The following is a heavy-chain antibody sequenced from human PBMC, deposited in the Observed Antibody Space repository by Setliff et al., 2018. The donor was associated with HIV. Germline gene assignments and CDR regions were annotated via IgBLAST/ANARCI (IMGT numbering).Heavy chain of an antibody. D-gene: IGHD3-10*01. CDR2: IYTSGRT. CDR1: GGSISSGSYY. Sequence: SETLSLTCTVSGGSISSGSYYWSWIRQPAGKGLEWIGRIYTSGRTNFNPSLKSRVTISFDTSKNQFSLKLNSVTAADTAVYFCARDRHSSGLGSYGPWGPGILVTVS. CDR3: ARDRHSSGLGSYGP. V-gene: IGHV4-61*02. J-gene: IGHJ5*02.